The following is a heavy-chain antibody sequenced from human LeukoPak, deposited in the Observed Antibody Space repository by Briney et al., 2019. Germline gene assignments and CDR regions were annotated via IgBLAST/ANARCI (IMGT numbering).Heavy chain of an antibody. CDR1: GVTFSSYD. CDR3: ARALNDYDILTGPFDY. V-gene: IGHV3-13*01. J-gene: IGHJ4*02. D-gene: IGHD3-9*01. CDR2: IGTAGDT. Sequence: PGGSLRLSCAASGVTFSSYDMHWVRQATGKGLEWVSAIGTAGDTYYPGSVKGRFTISRENAKNSLYLQMNSLRAGDTAVYYCARALNDYDILTGPFDYWGQGTLVTVSS.